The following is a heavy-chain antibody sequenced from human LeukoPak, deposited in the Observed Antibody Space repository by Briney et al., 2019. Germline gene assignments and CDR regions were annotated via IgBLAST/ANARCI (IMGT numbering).Heavy chain of an antibody. J-gene: IGHJ5*02. CDR3: ARDRATGWFDP. D-gene: IGHD4-4*01. CDR2: ISSSSRYI. Sequence: XSCXXXGFTXSXYSMNWVRQAPGRGLEWVSFISSSSRYIYYAESVKGRFTISRDNAKNSLYLQMNSLRDEDTAVYYCARDRATGWFDPWGQGTLVTVSS. V-gene: IGHV3-21*01. CDR1: GFTXSXYS.